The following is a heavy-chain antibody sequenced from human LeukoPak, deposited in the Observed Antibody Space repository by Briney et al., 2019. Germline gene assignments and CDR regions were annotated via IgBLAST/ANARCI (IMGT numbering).Heavy chain of an antibody. Sequence: GGSLRLSCAASGFTFSKAWMNCVRHAPGKGLECVSGISGSGAGTYYAASGKGRYTNSRDNSKNTLYLQMNSLRAEDTAVYYCAKMVREFYTISYYFDYWGQGTLVTVSS. V-gene: IGHV3-23*01. CDR2: ISGSGAGT. CDR3: AKMVREFYTISYYFDY. CDR1: GFTFSKAW. D-gene: IGHD2-8*01. J-gene: IGHJ4*02.